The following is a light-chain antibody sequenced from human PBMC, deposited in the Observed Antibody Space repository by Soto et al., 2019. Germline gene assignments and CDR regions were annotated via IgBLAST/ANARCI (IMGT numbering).Light chain of an antibody. V-gene: IGLV2-14*01. Sequence: QSALTQPASVSGSPGQSITISCTRTSSDVGNYIFVSWYRQHPGKAPKLMIYDINNRPSGVSNRFSGSKSGNTASLTISGLQAEDEADYYCSSYTITNTYVFGTGTKLTVL. CDR1: SSDVGNYIF. CDR3: SSYTITNTYV. CDR2: DIN. J-gene: IGLJ1*01.